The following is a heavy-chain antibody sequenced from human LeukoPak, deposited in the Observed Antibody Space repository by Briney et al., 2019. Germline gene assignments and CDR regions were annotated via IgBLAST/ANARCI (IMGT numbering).Heavy chain of an antibody. CDR2: IYTSGST. J-gene: IGHJ6*02. V-gene: IGHV4-4*07. D-gene: IGHD3-10*01. Sequence: SETLSLTCTVSGGSISSYYWSWIRQPAGKGLEWIGRIYTSGSTNYNPSLKSRVTMSVDTSKNQFSLKLSSVTAADTAVYYCARQERFGDPGGYYYYGMDVWGQGTTVTVSS. CDR1: GGSISSYY. CDR3: ARQERFGDPGGYYYYGMDV.